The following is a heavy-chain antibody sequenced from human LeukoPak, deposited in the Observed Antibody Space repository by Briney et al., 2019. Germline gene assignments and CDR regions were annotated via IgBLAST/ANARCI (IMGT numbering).Heavy chain of an antibody. CDR1: GGSISSYY. V-gene: IGHV4-4*07. Sequence: SETLSLTCTVSGGSISSYYWSWIRQPAGKGLEWIGRIYTSGSTNYNPSLKSRVTMSVDPSKNQFSLKLSSVTAADTAVYYCARVIGVAAAGHYYYYMDVWGKGTTVTVSS. CDR2: IYTSGST. CDR3: ARVIGVAAAGHYYYYMDV. J-gene: IGHJ6*03. D-gene: IGHD6-13*01.